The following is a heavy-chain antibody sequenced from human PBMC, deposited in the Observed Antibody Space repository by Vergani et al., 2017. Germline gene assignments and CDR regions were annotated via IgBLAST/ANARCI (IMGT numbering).Heavy chain of an antibody. Sequence: QVQLQESGPGLVKPSETLSLTCTVSGGSISSHYWSWIRQPPGKGLEWIGEINHSGSTNYNPSLKSRVTISVDTSKNQFSLKLSSVTAADTAVYYCARGTNDYWGQGTLVTVSS. CDR2: INHSGST. CDR3: ARGTNDY. CDR1: GGSISSHY. V-gene: IGHV4-59*11. J-gene: IGHJ4*02.